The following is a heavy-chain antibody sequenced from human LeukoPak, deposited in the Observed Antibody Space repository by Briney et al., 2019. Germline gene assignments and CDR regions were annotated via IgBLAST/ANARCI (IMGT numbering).Heavy chain of an antibody. CDR3: AGTNFRGYYFDY. J-gene: IGHJ4*02. CDR1: GFTFSTYW. CDR2: IKSDGSSI. V-gene: IGHV3-74*01. D-gene: IGHD1/OR15-1a*01. Sequence: GGSLRLSCAASGFTFSTYWMHWVRQAPGKGLVWVSRIKSDGSSIRYADSVKGRFSISRDNAKNTLYLQMNSLRAEDTVVYYCAGTNFRGYYFDYWGQGTLVTVSS.